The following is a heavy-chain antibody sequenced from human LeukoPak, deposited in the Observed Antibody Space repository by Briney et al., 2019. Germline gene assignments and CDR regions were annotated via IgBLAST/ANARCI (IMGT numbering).Heavy chain of an antibody. CDR1: GFTFSSYG. Sequence: GGSLRLSCAASGFTFSSYGMHWVRQAPGKGLEWVTNIKPDGSEKYYVDSVKGRFTISRDNAKNSLYLQMNSLRAEDTALYYCARDTVGVTDYWGQGTLVTVSS. CDR3: ARDTVGVTDY. D-gene: IGHD1-26*01. V-gene: IGHV3-7*01. J-gene: IGHJ4*02. CDR2: IKPDGSEK.